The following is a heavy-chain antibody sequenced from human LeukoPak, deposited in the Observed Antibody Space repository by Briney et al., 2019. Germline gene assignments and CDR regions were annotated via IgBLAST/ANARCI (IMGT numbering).Heavy chain of an antibody. CDR2: ISSSGSTI. D-gene: IGHD4-17*01. CDR3: ARDGYGDYYFDY. J-gene: IGHJ4*02. V-gene: IGHV3-48*03. Sequence: GGSLRPSCAASGFTFSSYEMNWVRQAPGKGLEWVSYISSSGSTIYYADSVKGRFTISRDNAKNSLYLQMNSLRAEDTAVYYCARDGYGDYYFDYWGQGTLVTVSS. CDR1: GFTFSSYE.